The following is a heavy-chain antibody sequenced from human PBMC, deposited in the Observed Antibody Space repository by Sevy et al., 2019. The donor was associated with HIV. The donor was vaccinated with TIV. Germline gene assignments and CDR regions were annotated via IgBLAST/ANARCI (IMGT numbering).Heavy chain of an antibody. CDR2: IYTSGST. CDR3: ARGESSYSGNSGWSVWFDR. CDR1: GGSISSGTYA. D-gene: IGHD6-19*01. J-gene: IGHJ5*02. Sequence: SETLSLTCTVSGGSISSGTYAWSWIRQPAGKGLEWIGLIYTSGSTRYNPSLKSRVTMSVDTSKNQFSLKLSSVTAADTAVYYCARGESSYSGNSGWSVWFDRWGQGTLVTVSS. V-gene: IGHV4-61*02.